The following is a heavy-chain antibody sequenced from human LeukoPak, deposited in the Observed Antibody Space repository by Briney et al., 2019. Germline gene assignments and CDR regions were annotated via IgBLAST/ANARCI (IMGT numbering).Heavy chain of an antibody. D-gene: IGHD3-10*02. V-gene: IGHV3-20*04. CDR1: GFTFDDYG. Sequence: GRSLRLSCAAAGFTFDDYGMSWVRQAPGKWLEWVSGINWNGGTTGYADSVKGRFTISRDNAKNSLYLQMNSLRAEDTAVYYCAELGITMIGGVWGKGTTVTISS. J-gene: IGHJ6*04. CDR2: INWNGGTT. CDR3: AELGITMIGGV.